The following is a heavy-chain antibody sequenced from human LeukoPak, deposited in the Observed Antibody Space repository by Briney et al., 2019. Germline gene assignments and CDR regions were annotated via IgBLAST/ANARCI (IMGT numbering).Heavy chain of an antibody. CDR1: GGSITFGSYY. J-gene: IGHJ4*02. Sequence: SETLSLTCTVSGGSITFGSYYWTWIRQTARKGLEWIGRIYTSGRTFYNPSLKSRVTISMDTSMNQFSLRLNSVTAADTAVYYCARARVIPASFDDWGQGTLVTVSS. D-gene: IGHD3-16*02. V-gene: IGHV4-61*02. CDR2: IYTSGRT. CDR3: ARARVIPASFDD.